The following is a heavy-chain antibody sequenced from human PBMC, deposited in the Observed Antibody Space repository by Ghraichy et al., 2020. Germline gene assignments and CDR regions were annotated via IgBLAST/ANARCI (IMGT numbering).Heavy chain of an antibody. Sequence: SETLSLTCTVSGGSISSRGFYWGWLRQPPGKGLEWIGNIYYTGSTYYNPSLKRRVTMSVDTSKNKFSLNLSSVTAADTAVYYCARQGDFWTGYSPFDYWGQGTLVTVSS. CDR3: ARQGDFWTGYSPFDY. D-gene: IGHD3/OR15-3a*01. CDR1: GGSISSRGFY. J-gene: IGHJ4*02. V-gene: IGHV4-39*01. CDR2: IYYTGST.